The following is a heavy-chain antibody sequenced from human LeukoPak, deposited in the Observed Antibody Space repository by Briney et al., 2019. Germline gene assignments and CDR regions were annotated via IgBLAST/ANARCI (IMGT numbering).Heavy chain of an antibody. CDR2: IYYSGST. CDR1: GGSISSYY. V-gene: IGHV4-59*01. D-gene: IGHD4-17*01. J-gene: IGHJ3*02. Sequence: SETLSLTCIVSGGSISSYYWSWIRQPPGKGLEWIGYIYYSGSTNYNPSLKSRVTISVDTSKNQFSLKLSSVTAADTAVYYCARESDYGDYGAFDIWGQGTMVTVSS. CDR3: ARESDYGDYGAFDI.